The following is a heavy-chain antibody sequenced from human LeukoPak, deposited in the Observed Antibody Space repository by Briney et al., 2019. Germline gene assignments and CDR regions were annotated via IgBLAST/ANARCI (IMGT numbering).Heavy chain of an antibody. CDR2: IYHSGST. Sequence: PSQTLSLTCAVSGGSISSGGYSWSWIRQSPGKGLEWIGYIYHSGSTYYNPSLKSRVTISVDRSKNQFSLKLSSVTAADTAVYYCARGNWFDPWGQGTLVTVSS. CDR3: ARGNWFDP. CDR1: GGSISSGGYS. V-gene: IGHV4-30-2*06. J-gene: IGHJ5*02.